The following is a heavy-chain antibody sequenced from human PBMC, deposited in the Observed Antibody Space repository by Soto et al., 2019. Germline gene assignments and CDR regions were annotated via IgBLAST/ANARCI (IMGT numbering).Heavy chain of an antibody. CDR3: ARDPPSPSYWYFDL. Sequence: RSLTCTVSGGSISSGGYYWSWIRQHPGKGLEWIGYIYYSGSTYYNPSLKSRVTISVDTSKNQFSLKLSSVTAADTAVYYCARDPPSPSYWYFDLWGRGTLVTVSS. J-gene: IGHJ2*01. V-gene: IGHV4-31*03. CDR2: IYYSGST. CDR1: GGSISSGGYY.